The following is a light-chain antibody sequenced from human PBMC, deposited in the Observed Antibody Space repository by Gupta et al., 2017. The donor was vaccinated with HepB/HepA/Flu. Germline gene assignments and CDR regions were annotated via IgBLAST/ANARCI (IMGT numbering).Light chain of an antibody. V-gene: IGKV1-9*01. CDR3: QQGNSFPLT. Sequence: DIQLTQSPSFLSASVGDRVTITCRASQAIRSDLAWYQQKPGKDPKLLIYAASTLQSGVPSRFSGSGSGTEFTLTISSLQPEDFATYYCQQGNSFPLTFGGGTKVEIK. J-gene: IGKJ4*01. CDR2: AAS. CDR1: QAIRSD.